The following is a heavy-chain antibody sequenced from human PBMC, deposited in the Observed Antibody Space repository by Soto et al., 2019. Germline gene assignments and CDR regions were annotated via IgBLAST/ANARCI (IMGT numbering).Heavy chain of an antibody. CDR3: AREEGYCSSTSCYGADYYYYMDV. D-gene: IGHD2-2*01. V-gene: IGHV4-34*01. J-gene: IGHJ6*03. CDR2: INHSGGT. CDR1: GGSFSGYY. Sequence: QVQLQQWGAGLLKPSETLSLTCAVYGGSFSGYYWSWIRQPPGKGLEWIGEINHSGGTNYNPSLKGRVTISVDTSKNQFSLKLSSVTAADTAVYYCAREEGYCSSTSCYGADYYYYMDVWGKGTTVTVSS.